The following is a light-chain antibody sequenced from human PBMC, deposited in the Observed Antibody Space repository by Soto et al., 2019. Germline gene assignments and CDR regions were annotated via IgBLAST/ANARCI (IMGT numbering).Light chain of an antibody. CDR2: GAS. CDR3: QQYGSSPLT. V-gene: IGKV3-20*01. J-gene: IGKJ4*01. CDR1: QSVSSSY. Sequence: EIVLTQSPGTLSLSPGVRATLSCRASQSVSSSYLAWYQQKPGQATRLLIYGASSRSTGIPDRFSGSGSGTDFTLTSSRLEPEDFAVYYCQQYGSSPLTFGGGTKVEIK.